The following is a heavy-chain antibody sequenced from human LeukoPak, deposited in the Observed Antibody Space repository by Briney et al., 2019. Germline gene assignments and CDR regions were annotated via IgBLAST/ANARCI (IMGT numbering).Heavy chain of an antibody. CDR1: GFTFSSYG. CDR3: AKSHYGDYEEFDY. D-gene: IGHD4-17*01. J-gene: IGHJ4*02. V-gene: IGHV3-30*18. Sequence: GRSLRLPCAASGFTFSSYGMHWVRQAPGKGLEWVAVISYDGSNKYYADSVKGRFTISRDNSKNTLYLQMNSLRAEDTAVYYCAKSHYGDYEEFDYWGQGTLVTVSS. CDR2: ISYDGSNK.